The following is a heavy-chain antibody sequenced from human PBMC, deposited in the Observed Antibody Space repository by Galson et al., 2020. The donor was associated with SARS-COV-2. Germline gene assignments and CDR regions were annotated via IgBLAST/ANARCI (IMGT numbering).Heavy chain of an antibody. CDR3: AREVRYISSSYYFYMDV. CDR2: IYSSGST. CDR1: GGSISSGSYY. D-gene: IGHD6-6*01. Sequence: SQTLSLTCSVSGGSISSGSYYWSWIRQPAGKGLEWIGRIYSSGSTNYNPSLKSRLTISRDTFRNEFSLNLNSVTAADTAIYYCAREVRYISSSYYFYMDVWGLGTTVTVSS. V-gene: IGHV4-61*02. J-gene: IGHJ6*02.